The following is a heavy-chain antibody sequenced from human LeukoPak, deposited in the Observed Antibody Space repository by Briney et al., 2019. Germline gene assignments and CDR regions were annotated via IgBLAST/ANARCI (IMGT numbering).Heavy chain of an antibody. V-gene: IGHV3-30*02. CDR1: GFTFSTYG. CDR3: AKGGIAAAGSSPEDVFDI. J-gene: IGHJ3*02. CDR2: IRYDGGNK. Sequence: GGSLRLSCVASGFTFSTYGMHWVRQAPGKGLEWVAFIRYDGGNKYYADSVKGRFTISRENSKNTLYVQMNSVRAEDTAVYYCAKGGIAAAGSSPEDVFDIWGQGTMVTVSS. D-gene: IGHD6-13*01.